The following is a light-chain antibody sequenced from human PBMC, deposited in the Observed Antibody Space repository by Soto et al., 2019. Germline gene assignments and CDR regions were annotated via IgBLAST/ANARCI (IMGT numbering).Light chain of an antibody. CDR1: QSVSSSY. Sequence: EIVFTQSPRTLSLSPGERAPLSCRVSQSVSSSYLAWYQQKPGQTPRLLIYGASNRATGIPDRFSGSGSGTDFTLTISRLEPEDFAVYYCLQYDTSPFTFGPGTKVDIK. J-gene: IGKJ3*01. CDR3: LQYDTSPFT. V-gene: IGKV3-20*01. CDR2: GAS.